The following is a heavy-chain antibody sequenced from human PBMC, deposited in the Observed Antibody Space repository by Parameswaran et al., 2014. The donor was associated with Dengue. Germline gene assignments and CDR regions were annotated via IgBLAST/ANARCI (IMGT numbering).Heavy chain of an antibody. Sequence: VRQAPGKGLEWVSYITTSSSYTDYADSVKGRFTISRDNARNSLYLQMNNLRAEDTAVYYCARGGGSSWYGAFDIWGQGTMVTVSS. D-gene: IGHD6-13*01. V-gene: IGHV3-11*05. CDR3: ARGGGSSWYGAFDI. J-gene: IGHJ3*02. CDR2: ITTSSSYT.